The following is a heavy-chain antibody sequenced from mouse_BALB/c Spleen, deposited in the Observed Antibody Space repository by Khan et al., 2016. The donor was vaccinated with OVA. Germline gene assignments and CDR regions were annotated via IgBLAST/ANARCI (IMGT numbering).Heavy chain of an antibody. CDR3: ARYYGNYGWYFDV. D-gene: IGHD2-1*01. CDR1: GFSLTNYG. CDR2: IWAGGST. V-gene: IGHV2-9*02. Sequence: QVQLKQSGPAMVAPSQSLSITCTVSGFSLTNYGVHWVRRPPGKGLEWLGVIWAGGSTNYNSALMSRLSISKDNSKSQVFLKMNSLQTDDTAMYYGARYYGNYGWYFDVWGAGTTVTVSS. J-gene: IGHJ1*01.